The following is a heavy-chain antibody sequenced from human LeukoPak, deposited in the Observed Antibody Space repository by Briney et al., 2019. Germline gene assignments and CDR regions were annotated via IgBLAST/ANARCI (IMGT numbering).Heavy chain of an antibody. D-gene: IGHD3-16*02. CDR2: IYYSGST. CDR1: GGSISSYY. CDR3: ARLRYNRGLRDSWYFDL. J-gene: IGHJ2*01. V-gene: IGHV4-59*08. Sequence: SETLSLTCTVSGGSISSYYWSWIRQPPGKGLEWIGYIYYSGSTNYNPSLKSRVTISVDTSKNQFSLKLSSVTAADTAVYYCARLRYNRGLRDSWYFDLWGRGTLVTVSS.